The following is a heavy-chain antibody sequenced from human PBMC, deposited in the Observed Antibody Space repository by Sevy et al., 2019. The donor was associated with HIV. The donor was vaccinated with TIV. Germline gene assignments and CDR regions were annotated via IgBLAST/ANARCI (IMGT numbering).Heavy chain of an antibody. Sequence: SQTLSLTCAISGDSVASSSAAWNWIRQSPSRGLEWLGRTYYRSKWYTDYALSVKSRIIINPDTSKNQFSLQLNSLTPEDTAVYYCARAEVATGGYDYWGQGTLVTVSS. D-gene: IGHD5-12*01. J-gene: IGHJ4*02. V-gene: IGHV6-1*01. CDR3: ARAEVATGGYDY. CDR2: TYYRSKWYT. CDR1: GDSVASSSAA.